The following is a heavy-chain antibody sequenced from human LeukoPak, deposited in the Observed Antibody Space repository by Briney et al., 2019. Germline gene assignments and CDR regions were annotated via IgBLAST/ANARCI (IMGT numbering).Heavy chain of an antibody. J-gene: IGHJ4*02. CDR2: IKQDGSEK. D-gene: IGHD6-13*01. Sequence: GGSLRLSCAASGFTFSTYWMSWVRQAPGKGLERVANIKQDGSEKYYVDSVKGRFTISRDNAKNSLYLQMNSLRAEDTAMYYCARDSAGNDYCGQGTLVTVSS. V-gene: IGHV3-7*01. CDR3: ARDSAGNDY. CDR1: GFTFSTYW.